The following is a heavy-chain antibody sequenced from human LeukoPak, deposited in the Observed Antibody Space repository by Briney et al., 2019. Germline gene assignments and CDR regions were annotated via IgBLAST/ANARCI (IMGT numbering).Heavy chain of an antibody. CDR2: INHSGST. J-gene: IGHJ4*02. V-gene: IGHV4-34*01. CDR1: GGSISSNY. Sequence: SETLSLTCTVSGGSISSNYWTWIRQPAGEGLEWIGEINHSGSTNYNPSLKSRVTISVDTSENQFSLKLSSVTAADTAVYYCARGTGWYDYWGQGTLVTVSS. CDR3: ARGTGWYDY. D-gene: IGHD6-19*01.